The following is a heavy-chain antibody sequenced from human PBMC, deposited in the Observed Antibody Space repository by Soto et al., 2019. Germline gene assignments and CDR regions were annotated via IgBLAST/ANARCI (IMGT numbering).Heavy chain of an antibody. CDR2: VNSDGTST. CDR3: VAARPDFEY. D-gene: IGHD6-6*01. J-gene: IGHJ4*02. CDR1: VLTLSSYW. Sequence: EVQLVESGGGLAQPGESLRLSCTSSVLTLSSYWMHWVRQAPGKGLVWVARVNSDGTSTAYADSVKGRFTISRDHAKNTLYLEMSSMRDEDAAVYHCVAARPDFEYWGRGTLVTVSS. V-gene: IGHV3-74*01.